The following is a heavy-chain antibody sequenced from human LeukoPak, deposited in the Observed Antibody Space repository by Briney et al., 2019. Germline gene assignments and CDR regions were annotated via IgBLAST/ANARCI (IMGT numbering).Heavy chain of an antibody. CDR2: ISAYNGNT. CDR1: GYTFTSYG. Sequence: ASVKVSCKASGYTFTSYGISWVRQAPGQGLEWMGWISAYNGNTNYAQKLQGRVTMTTDTSTSTAYMELRSLRSDDTAVYYCAGWLAVADAFDIWGQGTMVTVSS. D-gene: IGHD2-21*01. J-gene: IGHJ3*02. V-gene: IGHV1-18*01. CDR3: AGWLAVADAFDI.